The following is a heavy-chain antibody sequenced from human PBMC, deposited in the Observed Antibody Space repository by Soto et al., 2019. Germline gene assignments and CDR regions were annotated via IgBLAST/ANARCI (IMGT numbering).Heavy chain of an antibody. J-gene: IGHJ4*02. V-gene: IGHV1-18*01. CDR2: ISAYNGNT. Sequence: QVQLVQSGAEVKKPGASVKVSCKASGYTFTNYGIIWVRQAPGQGLEWMGWISAYNGNTNYAQKLQGRDTMTTAPSTGTAYMELRSLRSDDTALYYCARDHSGSWHRHFDYWGQGTLVTVSS. CDR1: GYTFTNYG. CDR3: ARDHSGSWHRHFDY. D-gene: IGHD6-13*01.